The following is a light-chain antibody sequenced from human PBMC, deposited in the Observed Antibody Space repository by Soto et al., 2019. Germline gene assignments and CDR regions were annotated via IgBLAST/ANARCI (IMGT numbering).Light chain of an antibody. CDR1: QSVSSSY. CDR3: QQYGAQPYY. CDR2: GTS. Sequence: EVVLTQSPGMLSLSPGERATLSCRASQSVSSSYLGWYQQRPGQAPRLLMYGTSRRATGIPDRFSGSGSGTDFTLTISRLKPEDFAVYYCQQYGAQPYYFGQGTKLEIK. J-gene: IGKJ2*01. V-gene: IGKV3-20*01.